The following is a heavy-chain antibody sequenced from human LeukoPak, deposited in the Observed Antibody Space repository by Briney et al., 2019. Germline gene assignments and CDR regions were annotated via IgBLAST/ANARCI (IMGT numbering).Heavy chain of an antibody. J-gene: IGHJ3*02. CDR2: IYYSGST. CDR1: GGSISSYY. D-gene: IGHD4/OR15-4a*01. CDR3: ARFLWCGLPDAFDI. Sequence: SETLSLTCTVSGGSISSYYWSWIRQPPGKGLEWIGYIYYSGSTNYNLSLKSRVTISVDTSKNQFSLKLSSVTAADTAVYYCARFLWCGLPDAFDIWGQGTMVTVSS. V-gene: IGHV4-59*01.